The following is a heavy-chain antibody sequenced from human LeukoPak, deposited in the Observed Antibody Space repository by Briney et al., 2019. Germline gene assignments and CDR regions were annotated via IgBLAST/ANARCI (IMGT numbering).Heavy chain of an antibody. CDR3: AKDLEDYYSPFDY. J-gene: IGHJ4*02. CDR1: GFTFSSYG. CDR2: ISGSGGST. Sequence: GGSLRLSCAASGFTFSSYGMSWVRQAPGKGLEWVSAISGSGGSTYYADSVKGRFTISRDNSKNTLYLQMNSLRAEDTAVYYCAKDLEDYYSPFDYWGQGTLVTFSS. D-gene: IGHD2-21*01. V-gene: IGHV3-23*01.